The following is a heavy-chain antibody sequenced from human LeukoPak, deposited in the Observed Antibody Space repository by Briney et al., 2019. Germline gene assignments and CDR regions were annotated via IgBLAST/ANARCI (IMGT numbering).Heavy chain of an antibody. CDR2: IRFDGTNK. J-gene: IGHJ4*02. D-gene: IGHD1-26*01. CDR1: GFTFSSYG. Sequence: GGSLRLSCEASGFTFSSYGMHWVRQAPGKGLEWVAFIRFDGTNKYYADSVKGRFTISRDNSKNTLYLQMNSLRAEDTAVYYCARGGRVGATPFDYWGQGTLVTVSS. V-gene: IGHV3-30*02. CDR3: ARGGRVGATPFDY.